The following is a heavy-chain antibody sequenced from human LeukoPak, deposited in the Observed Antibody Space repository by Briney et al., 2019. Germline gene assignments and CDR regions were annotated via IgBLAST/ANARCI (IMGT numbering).Heavy chain of an antibody. CDR2: IFSSGSR. CDR3: ARHFPRDSSGNDAFDI. J-gene: IGHJ3*02. V-gene: IGHV4-59*08. D-gene: IGHD3-22*01. CDR1: GGSISGYY. Sequence: PSETLSLTCTVSGGSISGYYLSWIRQPPGKGLEWIAYIFSSGSRNYNPSLKSRVTISVDTSRNQVSLTLSSVTAADTAFYFCARHFPRDSSGNDAFDIWGQGTMVSVSS.